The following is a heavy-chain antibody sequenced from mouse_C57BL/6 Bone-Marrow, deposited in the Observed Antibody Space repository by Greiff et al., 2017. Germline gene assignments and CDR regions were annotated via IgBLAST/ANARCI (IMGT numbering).Heavy chain of an antibody. CDR2: FHPYNDDT. V-gene: IGHV1-47*01. CDR3: ARSSTFFYYVDY. CDR1: GYTFTPYS. D-gene: IGHD5-1*01. J-gene: IGHJ2*01. Sequence: VQLQQSGAELVKPGASVKMSCKASGYTFTPYSIQWMKQNHGKSLEWIGYFHPYNDDTMYNEQFKGKATLTVEKSSNTVYLALSRLTSDDSAVDYCARSSTFFYYVDYWGQGTTLTVSS.